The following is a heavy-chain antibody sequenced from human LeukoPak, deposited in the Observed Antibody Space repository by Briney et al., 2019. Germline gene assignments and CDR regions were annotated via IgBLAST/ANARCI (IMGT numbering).Heavy chain of an antibody. CDR3: ARSVSSTSFYYYYYGMDV. CDR1: GGSISSYY. J-gene: IGHJ6*02. CDR2: IYYSGST. D-gene: IGHD2-2*01. V-gene: IGHV4-59*01. Sequence: SETLSLTCTVSGGSISSYYWSWIRQPPGKGLEWLGYIYYSGSTNYNPSLKSRVTISVDTSKNQFSLKLSSVTAADTAVYYCARSVSSTSFYYYYYGMDVWGQGTTVTVSS.